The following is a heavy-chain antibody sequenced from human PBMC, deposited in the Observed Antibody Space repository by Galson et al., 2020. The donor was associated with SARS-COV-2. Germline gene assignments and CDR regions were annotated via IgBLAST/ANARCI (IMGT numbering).Heavy chain of an antibody. D-gene: IGHD6-19*01. CDR1: GYTFTSYD. CDR2: LNPNSGNT. V-gene: IGHV1-8*01. Sequence: ASVTVSCKASGYTFTSYDINWVRQATGQGLEWMGWLNPNSGNTGYAQKFQGRVTMTRNTSISTAYMELSSLRSEDTAVYYCARWIAVAYYYYGIDVWGQGTTVTVAS. CDR3: ARWIAVAYYYYGIDV. J-gene: IGHJ6*02.